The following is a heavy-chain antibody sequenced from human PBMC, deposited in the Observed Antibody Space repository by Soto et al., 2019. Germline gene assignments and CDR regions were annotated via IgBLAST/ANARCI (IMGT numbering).Heavy chain of an antibody. D-gene: IGHD1-26*01. CDR1: GGTFSTST. J-gene: IGHJ4*02. CDR2: ILPVLGIA. V-gene: IGHV1-69*02. Sequence: QVHLVQSGAEVKKPGSSVKVSCKASGGTFSTSTITWLRQAPGQGLEWMGRILPVLGIANYAQKFQGRITITADKSTSTAYMELSSLRSEDTAVFYCAIPINPNIDPGRDFFDYWGQGTLVTVSS. CDR3: AIPINPNIDPGRDFFDY.